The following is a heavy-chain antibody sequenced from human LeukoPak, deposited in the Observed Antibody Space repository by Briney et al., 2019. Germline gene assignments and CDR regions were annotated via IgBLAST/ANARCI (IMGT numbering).Heavy chain of an antibody. D-gene: IGHD2-15*01. CDR3: AKVTDIVVVVAATYFDY. CDR2: ITGGGGST. CDR1: GFTFSSYA. Sequence: PGGSLRLSCAASGFTFSSYAMTWVRQAPGKELEWVSAITGGGGSTYYADSVKGRFTISRDNSKNTLYLQMNSLRAEDTAIYYCAKVTDIVVVVAATYFDYWGQGTLVTVSS. V-gene: IGHV3-23*01. J-gene: IGHJ4*02.